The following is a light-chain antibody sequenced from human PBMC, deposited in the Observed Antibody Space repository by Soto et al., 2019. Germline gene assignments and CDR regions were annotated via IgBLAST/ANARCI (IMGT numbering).Light chain of an antibody. V-gene: IGLV2-14*01. CDR3: SSYSSSSTLCV. J-gene: IGLJ1*01. CDR2: EVT. CDR1: SSYVGCYNY. Sequence: QSVLTQPASVSGSPGQSITISCTGTSSYVGCYNYVSLYQQHPGKAPKLMIYEVTNRPSGVSNRFSGSKSGNRASLTISGIQAEDEADYYCSSYSSSSTLCVFGSGTTVTVL.